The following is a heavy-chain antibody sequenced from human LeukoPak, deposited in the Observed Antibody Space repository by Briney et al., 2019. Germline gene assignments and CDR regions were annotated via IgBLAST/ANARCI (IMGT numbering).Heavy chain of an antibody. CDR3: ARDLTQQLVPRGWFDP. J-gene: IGHJ5*02. D-gene: IGHD6-13*01. V-gene: IGHV4-38-2*02. Sequence: SETLSLTCAVSGYSISSGYYWGWIRPPPGKGLEWIGSIYHSGRTYYNPSLKSRVTISVDTSKNQFSLKLSSVTAADTAVYYCARDLTQQLVPRGWFDPWGQGTLVTVSS. CDR1: GYSISSGYY. CDR2: IYHSGRT.